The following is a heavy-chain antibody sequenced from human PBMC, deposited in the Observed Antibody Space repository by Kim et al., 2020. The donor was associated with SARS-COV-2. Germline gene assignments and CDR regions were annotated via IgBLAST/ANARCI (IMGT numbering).Heavy chain of an antibody. Sequence: SGPTLVNPTQTLTLTCTFSGFSLSTSGVGVGWIRQPPGKALEWLALIYLDDGKRYNPSLKSRLTITKDTSKNQVVLTMTNMDPVETATYYCAHRNPIAVAGPYFDYWGQGTLVTVSS. CDR2: IYLDDGK. D-gene: IGHD6-19*01. CDR3: AHRNPIAVAGPYFDY. V-gene: IGHV2-5*02. J-gene: IGHJ4*02. CDR1: GFSLSTSGVG.